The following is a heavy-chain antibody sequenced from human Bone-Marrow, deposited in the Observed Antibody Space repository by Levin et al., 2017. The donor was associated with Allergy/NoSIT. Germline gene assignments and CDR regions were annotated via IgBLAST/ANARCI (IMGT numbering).Heavy chain of an antibody. Sequence: SQTLSLTCTVSGGSITTRPYYWGWIRQAPGKGLEWIASISYYGSTHYNSSLQSRVTISRDTSKNQFSLTLSSVTAADTDVYYSTRVYSGSAFEHWGQGTLVTVSS. CDR2: ISYYGST. CDR3: TRVYSGSAFEH. J-gene: IGHJ4*02. CDR1: GGSITTRPYY. D-gene: IGHD3-10*01. V-gene: IGHV4-39*07.